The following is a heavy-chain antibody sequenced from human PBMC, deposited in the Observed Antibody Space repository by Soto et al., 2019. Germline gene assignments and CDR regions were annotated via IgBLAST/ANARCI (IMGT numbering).Heavy chain of an antibody. CDR2: IKQDGSEK. CDR3: ARDFGSRGEPYNWFDP. Sequence: GGSLRPSCAASGFTFSSYWMSLVRQATGKGLEWVANIKQDGSEKYYVDSVKGRFTISRDNAKNSLYLQMNSLRAEDTAVYYCARDFGSRGEPYNWFDPWGQGTLVTVSS. CDR1: GFTFSSYW. J-gene: IGHJ5*02. D-gene: IGHD3-10*01. V-gene: IGHV3-7*04.